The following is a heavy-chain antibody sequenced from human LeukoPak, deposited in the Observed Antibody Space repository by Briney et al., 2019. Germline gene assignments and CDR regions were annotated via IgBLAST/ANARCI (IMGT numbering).Heavy chain of an antibody. D-gene: IGHD2-15*01. J-gene: IGHJ4*02. CDR2: IKPDGNER. Sequence: GGSLRLSCAASGFTFTTYWMTWVRQAPGKGLEWVGNIKPDGNERHYVDSVKGRFTISRDNAENSLYLQMDSLSVEDTAIYYCARDTLAVVAVSDYWGQGTLVTVSS. V-gene: IGHV3-7*01. CDR1: GFTFTTYW. CDR3: ARDTLAVVAVSDY.